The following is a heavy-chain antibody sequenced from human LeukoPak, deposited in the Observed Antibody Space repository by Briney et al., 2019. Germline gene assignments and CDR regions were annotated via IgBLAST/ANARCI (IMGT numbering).Heavy chain of an antibody. V-gene: IGHV3-53*01. J-gene: IGHJ4*02. CDR3: ARGYCSGGSCSKFDY. CDR1: GFSVSGNY. CDR2: IHTAGST. D-gene: IGHD2-15*01. Sequence: GGSLRLSCAASGFSVSGNYMSWVRQAPGKGLEWVSFIHTAGSTFYADSVKGRFTISRDNSKNTLYLQMNSLRAEDTAMYYCARGYCSGGSCSKFDYWGQGTLVTVSS.